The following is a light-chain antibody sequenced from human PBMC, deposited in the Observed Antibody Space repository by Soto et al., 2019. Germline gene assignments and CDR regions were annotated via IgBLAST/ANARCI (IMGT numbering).Light chain of an antibody. CDR3: LQDYNYPLT. CDR2: AAS. Sequence: VMTQAPDSLAVSLVESATINCKSSQSVLYSSNNKNYLAWYQQKPGKAPKLLMYAASSLQSGVPSRFSGSGSGTDFTLTISSLQPEDFATYYCLQDYNYPLTFGQGTKVDIK. J-gene: IGKJ1*01. CDR1: QSVLYSSNNKNY. V-gene: IGKV4-1*01.